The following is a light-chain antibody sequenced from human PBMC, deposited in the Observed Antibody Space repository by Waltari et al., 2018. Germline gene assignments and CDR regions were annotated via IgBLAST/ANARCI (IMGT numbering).Light chain of an antibody. CDR1: QSVSSIA. Sequence: EIVLTQSPGTLSLSPGDRATLSCRASQSVSSIALTLYQQKPGQAPRLLIYGASTRATGIPDRFSGSGSGTDFTLTISRLEPEDFAVYYCQQYDGIVLTFGGGTKVEI. CDR2: GAS. V-gene: IGKV3-20*01. J-gene: IGKJ4*01. CDR3: QQYDGIVLT.